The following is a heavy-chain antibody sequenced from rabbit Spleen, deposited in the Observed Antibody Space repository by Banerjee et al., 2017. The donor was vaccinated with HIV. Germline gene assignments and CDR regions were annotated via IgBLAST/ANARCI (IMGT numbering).Heavy chain of an antibody. Sequence: QERLEESGGDLVKPGASLTLTCKASGLDFSSKYWICWVRQAPGKGLEWIACIDVGKSGNTYYASGAKVRFTISKTSSTTVTLLMTSLTAADTATYFCARDSSGREDFNLWGPGTLVTVS. CDR1: GLDFSSKYW. J-gene: IGHJ4*01. CDR2: IDVGKSGNT. D-gene: IGHD4-2*01. V-gene: IGHV1S45*01. CDR3: ARDSSGREDFNL.